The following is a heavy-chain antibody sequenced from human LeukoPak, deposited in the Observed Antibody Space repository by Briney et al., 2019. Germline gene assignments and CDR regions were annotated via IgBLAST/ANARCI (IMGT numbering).Heavy chain of an antibody. V-gene: IGHV4-59*01. J-gene: IGHJ5*02. Sequence: SETLSLTCTVSGGSISSYYWSWIRQPPGKGLEWIGYIYYSGSTNYNPSLKSRVTISVDTSKNQFSLKLSSVTAADTAVYYCARDQGITMVRGAIRWFDPWGQGTLVTVSS. D-gene: IGHD3-10*01. CDR2: IYYSGST. CDR3: ARDQGITMVRGAIRWFDP. CDR1: GGSISSYY.